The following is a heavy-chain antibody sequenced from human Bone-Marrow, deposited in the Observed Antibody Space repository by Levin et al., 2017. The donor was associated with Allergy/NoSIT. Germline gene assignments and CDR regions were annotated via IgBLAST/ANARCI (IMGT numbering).Heavy chain of an antibody. CDR1: GGSIRSYY. J-gene: IGHJ4*02. CDR2: IFPSGTT. D-gene: IGHD1-14*01. CDR3: ARIGIYRYFDY. Sequence: PSETLSLTCTVSGGSIRSYYWSWIRQPAGQGLEWIGRIFPSGTTSYNPSLKSRVTMSVDTSKNHFSLNLNSVTAAETAVYYCARIGIYRYFDYWGQGTLVTVSS. V-gene: IGHV4-4*07.